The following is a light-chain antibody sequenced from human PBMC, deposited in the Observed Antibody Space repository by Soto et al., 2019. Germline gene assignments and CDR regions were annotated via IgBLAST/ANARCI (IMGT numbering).Light chain of an antibody. CDR3: CSYAGGHTWV. Sequence: QSSLTQPRSVSGSPGQSVTISCTGTSSDVGDYNFVSWYHQHPGQVPKLMIYDVSERPSGVPDRFSGSKSGYTASLTISGLQAEDEAVYYCCSYAGGHTWVFGGGTKVTVL. CDR2: DVS. CDR1: SSDVGDYNF. V-gene: IGLV2-11*01. J-gene: IGLJ3*02.